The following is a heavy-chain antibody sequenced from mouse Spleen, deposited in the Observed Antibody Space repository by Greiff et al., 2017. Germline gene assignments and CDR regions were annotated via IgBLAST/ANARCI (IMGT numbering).Heavy chain of an antibody. CDR3: ARGRTGRRYFDV. J-gene: IGHJ1*01. D-gene: IGHD4-1*01. CDR2: INPNNGGI. Sequence: VQLQQSGPDLVKPGASVKISCKASGYTFTDYYMNWVKQSHGKSLEWIGDINPNNGGISYNQKFKGKATLTVDKSSSTAYMELRSLTSEDSAVYYCARGRTGRRYFDVWGAGTTVTVSS. V-gene: IGHV1-26*01. CDR1: GYTFTDYY.